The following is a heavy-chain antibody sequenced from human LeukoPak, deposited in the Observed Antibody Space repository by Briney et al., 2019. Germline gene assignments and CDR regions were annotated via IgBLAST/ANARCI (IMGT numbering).Heavy chain of an antibody. Sequence: SETLSLTCTVSGGSISSSSYYWGWIRQPPGKGLEWIGSIYYSGSTYYNPSLKSRVTISVDTSKNQFSLKLSSVTAADTAVYYCARQPNLRYCSGGSCHLDYWGQGTLVTVSS. CDR3: ARQPNLRYCSGGSCHLDY. J-gene: IGHJ4*02. D-gene: IGHD2-15*01. V-gene: IGHV4-39*01. CDR2: IYYSGST. CDR1: GGSISSSSYY.